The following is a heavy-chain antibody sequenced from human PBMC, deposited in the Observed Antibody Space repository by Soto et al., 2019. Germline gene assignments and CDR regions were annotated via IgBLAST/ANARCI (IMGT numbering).Heavy chain of an antibody. J-gene: IGHJ5*02. Sequence: EASVKVSCKASGYTFTSYGISWVRQAPGQGLEWMGWISAYNGNTNYAQKLQGRVTMTTDTSTSTAYMELRSLRSDDTAVYYCARAGAYDSSGYYRWFDPWGQGTLVTVSS. V-gene: IGHV1-18*01. CDR1: GYTFTSYG. CDR2: ISAYNGNT. CDR3: ARAGAYDSSGYYRWFDP. D-gene: IGHD3-22*01.